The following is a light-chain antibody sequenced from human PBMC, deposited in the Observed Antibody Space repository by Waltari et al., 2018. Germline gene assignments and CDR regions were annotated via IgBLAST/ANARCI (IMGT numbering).Light chain of an antibody. V-gene: IGLV3-19*01. CDR2: GKN. Sequence: SDLTQDPAVSVALGQTVRVTCRGDGLRTWYGNWCRQKPGQPPELVSYGKNNRPSGTPDRFSASSSGNTAALIITGAQAEDEADYYCSSRALSGHVVVGGGTRLTV. CDR1: GLRTWY. CDR3: SSRALSGHVV. J-gene: IGLJ2*01.